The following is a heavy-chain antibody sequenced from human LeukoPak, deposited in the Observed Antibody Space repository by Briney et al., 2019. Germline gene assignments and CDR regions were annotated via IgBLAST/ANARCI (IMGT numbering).Heavy chain of an antibody. CDR3: ARQGPLRYFDWLIEEGDY. J-gene: IGHJ4*02. Sequence: PSETLSLTCTVSGGSISSSSYYWGWIRQPPGKGLEWIGSIYYSGSTYYNPSLKSRVTISVDTSKNQFSLKLSSVTAADTAVYYCARQGPLRYFDWLIEEGDYWGQGTLATVSS. CDR1: GGSISSSSYY. CDR2: IYYSGST. D-gene: IGHD3-9*01. V-gene: IGHV4-39*01.